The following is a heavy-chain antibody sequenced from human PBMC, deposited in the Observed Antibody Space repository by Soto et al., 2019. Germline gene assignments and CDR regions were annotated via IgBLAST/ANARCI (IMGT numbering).Heavy chain of an antibody. CDR2: IKQDGSSK. CDR3: SRLRFILLERDFDF. Sequence: EVQLVESGGGLVQPGGSLRLSCAASGFTFTSYWMSWVRQAPGKGLEWVANIKQDGSSKYYGDSVKGRFTVSRDNVKSSIYLQMERLREDEPAVYRWSRLRFILLERDFDFWGQGILVTVSS. J-gene: IGHJ4*02. D-gene: IGHD3-3*01. V-gene: IGHV3-7*05. CDR1: GFTFTSYW.